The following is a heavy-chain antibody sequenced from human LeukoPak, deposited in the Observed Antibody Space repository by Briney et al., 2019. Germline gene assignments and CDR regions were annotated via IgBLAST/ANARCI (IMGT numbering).Heavy chain of an antibody. V-gene: IGHV1-24*01. CDR1: GYTLTELS. CDR2: FDPEDGET. Sequence: ASVKVSCKVSGYTLTELSMHWVRQAPGKGLEWMGGFDPEDGETIYAQKFQGRVTITADESTSTAYMELSSLRSEDTAVYYCARDGGGEAARGGFDPWGQGTLVTVSS. D-gene: IGHD6-6*01. J-gene: IGHJ5*02. CDR3: ARDGGGEAARGGFDP.